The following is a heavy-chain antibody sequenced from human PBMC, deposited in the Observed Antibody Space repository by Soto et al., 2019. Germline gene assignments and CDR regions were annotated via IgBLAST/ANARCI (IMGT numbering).Heavy chain of an antibody. CDR2: IDPSDSYT. CDR1: GYSFTSYW. D-gene: IGHD2-8*01. Sequence: PGESLKISCKGSGYSFTSYWISWVRQMPGKGLEWMGRIDPSDSYTNYSPSFQGHVTISADKSISTAYLQWSSLKASDTAMCYCARQETNHYYYGMDVWGQGTTVTVSS. CDR3: ARQETNHYYYGMDV. J-gene: IGHJ6*02. V-gene: IGHV5-10-1*01.